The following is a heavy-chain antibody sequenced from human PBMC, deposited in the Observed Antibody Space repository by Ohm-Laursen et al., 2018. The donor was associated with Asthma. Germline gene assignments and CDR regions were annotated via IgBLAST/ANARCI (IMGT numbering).Heavy chain of an antibody. Sequence: SLRLSCAASGYTFSRYGIHWVRQIPGKGLEWVAVISSDGSNKYYADSVKGRFTISRDKSKNTLYLQMNSLRAEDTAVYYCARDSGSGTDYYYYGMDVWGQGTTVTVSS. J-gene: IGHJ6*02. D-gene: IGHD3-10*01. CDR1: GYTFSRYG. V-gene: IGHV3-30*03. CDR2: ISSDGSNK. CDR3: ARDSGSGTDYYYYGMDV.